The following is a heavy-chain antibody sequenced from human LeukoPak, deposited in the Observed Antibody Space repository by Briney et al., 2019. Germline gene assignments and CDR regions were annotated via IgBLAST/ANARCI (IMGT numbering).Heavy chain of an antibody. CDR1: GGSISSGSYY. D-gene: IGHD5-12*01. J-gene: IGHJ6*03. CDR2: IYTSGST. V-gene: IGHV4-61*02. CDR3: ARARNSGYDYYYYYYMDV. Sequence: SQTLSLTCTVSGGSISSGSYYWSWIRQPAGKGLEWIGRIYTSGSTSYNPSLKSRVTISVDTSKNQFSLKLSSVTAADTAVYYCARARNSGYDYYYYYYMDVWGKGTTVTVSS.